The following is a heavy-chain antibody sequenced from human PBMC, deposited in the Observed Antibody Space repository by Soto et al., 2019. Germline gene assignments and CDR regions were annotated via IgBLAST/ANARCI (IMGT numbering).Heavy chain of an antibody. CDR3: ARGLSVTVTTPSYYFDY. Sequence: QVQLQESGPELVKPSQTLSLTCTVSGGSISSGDYYWSWIRQPPGKGLEWIGYIYYSGSTYYNPSLKSRVTISVDTSKNQFSLKLSSVTAADTAVYYCARGLSVTVTTPSYYFDYWGQGTLVTVSS. J-gene: IGHJ4*02. CDR1: GGSISSGDYY. D-gene: IGHD4-17*01. CDR2: IYYSGST. V-gene: IGHV4-30-4*01.